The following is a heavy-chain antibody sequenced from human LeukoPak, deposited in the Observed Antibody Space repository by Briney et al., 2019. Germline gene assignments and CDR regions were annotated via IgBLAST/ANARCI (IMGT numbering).Heavy chain of an antibody. Sequence: PSETLSLTCTVSGGSTNTADYHWSWIRQSPGKGLEWIGNIYFNGKTDYNPSLKSRVTFSLQMSKNQFSLKLRSVTVADTAMYYCARSVVDYYGSPNWFDPWGQGALVTVSS. D-gene: IGHD3-10*01. CDR3: ARSVVDYYGSPNWFDP. V-gene: IGHV4-30-4*01. CDR2: IYFNGKT. J-gene: IGHJ5*02. CDR1: GGSTNTADYH.